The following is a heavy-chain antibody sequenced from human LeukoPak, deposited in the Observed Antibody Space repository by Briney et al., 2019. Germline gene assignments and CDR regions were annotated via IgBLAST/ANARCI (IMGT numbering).Heavy chain of an antibody. J-gene: IGHJ3*01. CDR1: GFTFTTYW. CDR3: VRGSQQHSR. D-gene: IGHD1/OR15-1a*01. Sequence: GGSLRLSCAASGFTFTTYWMTWVRQAPGKGLEWVANIKQDGSDEYYVDSVKGRFTISRDNARKSVYLQMNSLRAEDTAVYYXVRGSQQHSRWGQGTLVSVSS. V-gene: IGHV3-7*01. CDR2: IKQDGSDE.